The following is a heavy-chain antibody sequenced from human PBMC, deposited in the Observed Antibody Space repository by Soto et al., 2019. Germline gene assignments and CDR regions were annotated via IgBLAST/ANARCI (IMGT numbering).Heavy chain of an antibody. CDR3: ARYYGSGGSVDY. CDR2: IYFTGST. J-gene: IGHJ4*02. CDR1: GGSISSSGYY. Sequence: SETLSLTCTVSGGSISSSGYYWSWIRQHPGKGLEWIGYIYFTGSTYHNPSLESRVIISVDTSKNQFSLKLGSVTAADTAVYYCARYYGSGGSVDYWGQGALVTVAS. D-gene: IGHD3-10*01. V-gene: IGHV4-31*03.